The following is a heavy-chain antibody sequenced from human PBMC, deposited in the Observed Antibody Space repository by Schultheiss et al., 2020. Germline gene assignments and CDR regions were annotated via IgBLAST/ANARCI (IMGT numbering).Heavy chain of an antibody. CDR1: GFTFSTYG. V-gene: IGHV3-48*04. D-gene: IGHD3-3*01. CDR3: AREGLDFWSGYYYGMDV. Sequence: GGSLRLSCAASGFTFSTYGMHWVRQAPGKGLEWVSYISSSGSTIYYADSVKGRFTISRDNAKNSLYLQMNSLRAEDTAVYYCAREGLDFWSGYYYGMDVWGQGTTVTVSS. CDR2: ISSSGSTI. J-gene: IGHJ6*02.